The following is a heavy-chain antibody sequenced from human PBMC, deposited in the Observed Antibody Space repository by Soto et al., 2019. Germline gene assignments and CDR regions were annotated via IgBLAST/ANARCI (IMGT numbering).Heavy chain of an antibody. D-gene: IGHD6-19*01. CDR2: IVVGSGNT. V-gene: IGHV1-58*01. J-gene: IGHJ4*02. CDR1: GFTFTSSA. Sequence: QMQLVQSGPEVKKPGTSVKVSCKASGFTFTSSAVQWVRQARGQRLEWIGWIVVGSGNTNYAQKFQERVTITRDMSTSKAYMELRSLRSEDTDVYYCAAGDEWLLDYWGQGTLVTVSS. CDR3: AAGDEWLLDY.